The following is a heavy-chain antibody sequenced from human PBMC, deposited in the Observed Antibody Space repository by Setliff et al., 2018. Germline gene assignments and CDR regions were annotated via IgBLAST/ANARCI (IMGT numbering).Heavy chain of an antibody. Sequence: SETLSLTCTVSGASISDYYWTWIRQPAGKELERIGRVSASGSTTYNPSLKSRVTMSVDTSRNQISLNLTSVTAAYTAMYYCARERTIFGILVISGWFDPWGQGTVVTVSS. V-gene: IGHV4-4*07. J-gene: IGHJ5*02. D-gene: IGHD3-3*01. CDR1: GASISDYY. CDR2: VSASGST. CDR3: ARERTIFGILVISGWFDP.